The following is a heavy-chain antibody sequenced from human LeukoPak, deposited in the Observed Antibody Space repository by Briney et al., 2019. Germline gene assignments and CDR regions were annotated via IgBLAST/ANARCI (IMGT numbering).Heavy chain of an antibody. V-gene: IGHV3-30*02. D-gene: IGHD2-2*01. CDR3: AKDGGYCSSTSCPDYYYYYMDV. J-gene: IGHJ6*03. CDR1: GFTFSSYG. Sequence: GGSLRLSCAASGFTFSSYGMHWVRQAPGKGLEWVAFIRYDGSNKYYADSVKGRFTISRDNSKNTLYLQMNSLRAEDTAVYYCAKDGGYCSSTSCPDYYYYYMDVWGKGTTVTVSS. CDR2: IRYDGSNK.